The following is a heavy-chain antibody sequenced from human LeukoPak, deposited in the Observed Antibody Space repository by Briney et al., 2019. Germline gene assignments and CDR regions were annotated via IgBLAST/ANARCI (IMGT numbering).Heavy chain of an antibody. Sequence: PSETLSLTCTVSGGSIISSDYHWGWVRQPPGKGLEWIGTISYSGNTDYNPSLRSRVTISVDTTNNQFSLRLGSVTAADTAVYHCARHCCSGPAKRVFDIWGQGTMVTVSS. J-gene: IGHJ3*02. CDR3: ARHCCSGPAKRVFDI. CDR1: GGSIISSDYH. V-gene: IGHV4-39*01. CDR2: ISYSGNT. D-gene: IGHD2-15*01.